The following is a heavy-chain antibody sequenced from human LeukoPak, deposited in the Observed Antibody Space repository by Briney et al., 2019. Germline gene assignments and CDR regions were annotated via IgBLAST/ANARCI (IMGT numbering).Heavy chain of an antibody. D-gene: IGHD6-13*01. V-gene: IGHV5-51*01. CDR1: GYIFTTYW. CDR3: AAGYSSTLDY. Sequence: PGESLKISCQGSGYIFTTYWIGRVRQMPGKGLEWMGTIYPGDSDTRYSPSFQGQVTISADKSISTAYLRWSSLKASDTAMYYCAAGYSSTLDYWGQGTLVTVSS. CDR2: IYPGDSDT. J-gene: IGHJ4*02.